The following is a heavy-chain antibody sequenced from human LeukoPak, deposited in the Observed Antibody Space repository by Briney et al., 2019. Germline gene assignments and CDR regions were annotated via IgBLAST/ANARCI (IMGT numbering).Heavy chain of an antibody. J-gene: IGHJ6*02. V-gene: IGHV3-30*03. CDR3: ARDRTPVHYYYGMDV. Sequence: GGSLRLSCAASGFTFSSYGMHWVRQAPGKGLEWVAVISYDGSNKYYADSVKGRFTISRDNSKNTLYLQMNSLRAEDTAVYYCARDRTPVHYYYGMDVWGQGTTVTVSS. CDR2: ISYDGSNK. CDR1: GFTFSSYG. D-gene: IGHD1-14*01.